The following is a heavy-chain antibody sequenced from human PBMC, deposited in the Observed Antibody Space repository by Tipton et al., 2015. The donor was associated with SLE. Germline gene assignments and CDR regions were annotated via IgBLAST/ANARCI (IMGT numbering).Heavy chain of an antibody. CDR3: ARGGIENWFDP. Sequence: TLSLTCTVSGDSISSSHSYWTWIRQHPGKVLEWIGYIYNTGSTYYNPSLRSRVSLSVDTSKNQFSLIMNSVTAADTAIYYCARGGIENWFDPWGQGTLVTVSS. V-gene: IGHV4-31*03. CDR2: IYNTGST. D-gene: IGHD3-16*01. J-gene: IGHJ5*02. CDR1: GDSISSSHSY.